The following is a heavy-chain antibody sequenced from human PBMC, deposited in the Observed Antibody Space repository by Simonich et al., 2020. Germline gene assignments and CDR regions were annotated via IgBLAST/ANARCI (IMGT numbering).Heavy chain of an antibody. V-gene: IGHV3-33*01. J-gene: IGHJ3*02. Sequence: QVQLVESGGGVVQPGRSLRLSCAASGFTFSSYGMHWVRKAPGKGLEWVAVIWSKGSNKYYADSGKGRFTISRDNSKNTLYLQMNSLIAEDTAVYYCARDGGYMVRGVDAFDIWGQGTMVTVSS. CDR2: IWSKGSNK. CDR1: GFTFSSYG. D-gene: IGHD3-10*01. CDR3: ARDGGYMVRGVDAFDI.